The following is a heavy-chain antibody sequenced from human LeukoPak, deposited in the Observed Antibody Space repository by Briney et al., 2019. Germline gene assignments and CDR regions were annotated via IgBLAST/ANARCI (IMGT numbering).Heavy chain of an antibody. J-gene: IGHJ5*02. CDR2: IYPGDSDT. CDR1: GSIFTSYW. V-gene: IGHV5-51*01. D-gene: IGHD2-2*01. CDR3: ARHEIQYEALNWFDP. Sequence: GASLKISCKGSGSIFTSYWIGWVRQLPGKGLEWMGIIYPGDSDTRYSPSFQGQVTISADKSISTAYLQWSSLKASDTAMYYCARHEIQYEALNWFDPWGQGTLVTVSS.